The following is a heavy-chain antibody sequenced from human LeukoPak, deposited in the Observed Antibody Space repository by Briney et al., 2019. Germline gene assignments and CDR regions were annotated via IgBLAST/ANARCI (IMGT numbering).Heavy chain of an antibody. CDR1: GGSISSYY. J-gene: IGHJ4*02. CDR2: IYYSGST. V-gene: IGHV4-59*08. Sequence: PSETLSLTCTVSGGSISSYYWSWIRQPPGKGLEWIGYIYYSGSTNYNPSLKSRVTISVDTSKNQFSLKLSSVTDADTAVYYCARRARGIVVVVAATRGYYFDYWGQGTLVTVSS. D-gene: IGHD2-15*01. CDR3: ARRARGIVVVVAATRGYYFDY.